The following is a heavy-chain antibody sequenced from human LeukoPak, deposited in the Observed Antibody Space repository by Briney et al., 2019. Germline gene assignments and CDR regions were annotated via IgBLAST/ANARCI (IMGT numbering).Heavy chain of an antibody. CDR2: MNPNSGGT. CDR3: ARINYGYYPHAFAM. V-gene: IGHV1-2*02. CDR1: GYTFSGYF. Sequence: ASVKVSFKSSGYTFSGYFMRWVRQAPGQGLEWMGWMNPNSGGTNYAQRFQGRVTMTRDTSITTAYMELTRLRSDDTALYYCARINYGYYPHAFAMSGRGTMVTVSS. J-gene: IGHJ3*02. D-gene: IGHD4-17*01.